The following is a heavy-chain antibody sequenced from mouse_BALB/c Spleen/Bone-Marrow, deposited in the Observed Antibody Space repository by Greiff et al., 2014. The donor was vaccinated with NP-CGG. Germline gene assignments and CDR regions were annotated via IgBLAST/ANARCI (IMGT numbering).Heavy chain of an antibody. CDR3: VRGKNLYGTPLAY. J-gene: IGHJ3*01. CDR2: IWTGGGT. V-gene: IGHV2-9-2*01. Sequence: VKLVESGPGLVSPSQSLSITCTVSGFSLTSYDTNWVRQPPGKGLEWLGVIWTGGGTDYNSAFMSRLSISKDNSKSQVFLKMNSLQTDDTAIYYCVRGKNLYGTPLAYWGQGTLVTVSA. D-gene: IGHD1-1*01. CDR1: GFSLTSYD.